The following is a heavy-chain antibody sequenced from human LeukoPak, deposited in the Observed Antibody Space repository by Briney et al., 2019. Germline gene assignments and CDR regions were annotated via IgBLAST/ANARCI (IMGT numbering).Heavy chain of an antibody. J-gene: IGHJ6*02. V-gene: IGHV1-46*01. CDR1: GYTFTPYY. CDR3: ARSYDQHYYYYGVDV. CDR2: INASGGRT. Sequence: ASLKVSCKASGYTFTPYYMHWVRQAPGQGLEWMGIINASGGRTTYAQKFQGRVTMTRDTSTSTVYMELSSLRSEDTAVYYCARSYDQHYYYYGVDVWGQGTTVTVSS. D-gene: IGHD3-16*01.